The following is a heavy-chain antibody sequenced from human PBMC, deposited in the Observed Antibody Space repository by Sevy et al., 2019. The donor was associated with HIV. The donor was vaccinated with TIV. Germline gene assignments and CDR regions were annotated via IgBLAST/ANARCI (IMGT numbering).Heavy chain of an antibody. Sequence: ASVKVSCKASGYTFTDYYIHWVRQAPGQGLEWMGWINPKSGGTNYAQKFHGRVTMTRDTSISTAYMELSRLRSDDTAVYYCARVVEPAGIDPYYYGVDVWGQGPRSPSP. J-gene: IGHJ6*02. D-gene: IGHD2-2*02. CDR3: ARVVEPAGIDPYYYGVDV. CDR2: INPKSGGT. V-gene: IGHV1-2*02. CDR1: GYTFTDYY.